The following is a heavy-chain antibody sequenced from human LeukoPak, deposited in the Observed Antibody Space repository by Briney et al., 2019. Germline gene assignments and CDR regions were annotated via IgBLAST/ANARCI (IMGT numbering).Heavy chain of an antibody. CDR1: GGSISSYY. V-gene: IGHV4-59*01. D-gene: IGHD2-15*01. Sequence: SETLSLTCSVSGGSISSYYWSWIRQPPGKGLEWIGYMYYSGSTNYNLSLKSRVTMSVDTSKNQFSLKLNSVTAADTAVYYCASLSEYCSAGSCYLGWFDPWGQGTLVTVSS. CDR3: ASLSEYCSAGSCYLGWFDP. J-gene: IGHJ5*02. CDR2: MYYSGST.